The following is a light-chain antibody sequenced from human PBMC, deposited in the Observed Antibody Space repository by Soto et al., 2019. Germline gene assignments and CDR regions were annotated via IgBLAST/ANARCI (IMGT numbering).Light chain of an antibody. J-gene: IGKJ4*01. CDR1: QDISNY. CDR2: DAS. V-gene: IGKV1-33*01. Sequence: DIQMTQSPSSLSASVGDRVTITCQASQDISNYLNWYQQKPGKAPKLLIYDASNLETGVPSRFSGSGSGTDFTCTISSLQPEDIATYYCQQYDNPLTFGGGTKVEIK. CDR3: QQYDNPLT.